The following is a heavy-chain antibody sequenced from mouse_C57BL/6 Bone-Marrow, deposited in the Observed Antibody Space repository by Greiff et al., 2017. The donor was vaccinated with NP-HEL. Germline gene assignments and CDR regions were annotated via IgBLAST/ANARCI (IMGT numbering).Heavy chain of an antibody. V-gene: IGHV1-64*01. CDR3: ARSIYYSNYEGAMDY. D-gene: IGHD2-5*01. CDR2: IHPNSGST. Sequence: QVQLQQPGAELVKPGASVKLSCKASGYTFTSYWMHWVKQRPGQGLEWIGMIHPNSGSTNYNEKFKSKATLTVDKSSSTAYMQLSSLTSEDSAVYYCARSIYYSNYEGAMDYWGQGTSVTVSS. J-gene: IGHJ4*01. CDR1: GYTFTSYW.